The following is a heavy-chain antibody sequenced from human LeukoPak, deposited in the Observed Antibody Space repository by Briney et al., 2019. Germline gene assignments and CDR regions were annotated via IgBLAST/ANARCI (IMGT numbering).Heavy chain of an antibody. D-gene: IGHD2-21*02. J-gene: IGHJ4*02. CDR2: IYPGDSDT. Sequence: GESLKISCKGSGDRFTTYWIGWVRQVPGKGLEWMGIIYPGDSDTRYSPSFQGQVTISADKSISTAYLQWSSLKASDTAMYYCARLGGRAYCGGDCYSWGQGTLVTVSS. V-gene: IGHV5-51*01. CDR1: GDRFTTYW. CDR3: ARLGGRAYCGGDCYS.